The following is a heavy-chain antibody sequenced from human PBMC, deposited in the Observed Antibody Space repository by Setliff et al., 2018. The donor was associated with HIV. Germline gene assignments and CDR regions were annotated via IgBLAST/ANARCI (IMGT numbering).Heavy chain of an antibody. CDR2: IYHSGST. J-gene: IGHJ5*02. D-gene: IGHD3-10*01. CDR3: ATYADRESNRFDP. CDR1: GGSISSYNW. V-gene: IGHV4-4*02. Sequence: SETLSLTCVVSGGSISSYNWWSWVRQPPGKGLEWIGEIYHSGSTNYNPSLKSRVTISVDKSKKQFSLKLSSVTAADTAVYYCATYADRESNRFDPWGQGILVTVSS.